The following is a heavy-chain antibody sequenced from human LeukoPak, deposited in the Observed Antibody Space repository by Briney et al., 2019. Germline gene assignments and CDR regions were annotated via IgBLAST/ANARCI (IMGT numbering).Heavy chain of an antibody. CDR3: ARDNHRTTGYYYGMDV. V-gene: IGHV1-69*04. Sequence: ASVKVSCKASGGTFSSYAISWVRQAPGQGLEWMGRIIPILGIANYAQKFQGRVTITADKSTSTAYMELSSLRSEDTAVYYCARDNHRTTGYYYGMDVSGQGTTVTVSS. CDR2: IIPILGIA. CDR1: GGTFSSYA. D-gene: IGHD1-1*01. J-gene: IGHJ6*02.